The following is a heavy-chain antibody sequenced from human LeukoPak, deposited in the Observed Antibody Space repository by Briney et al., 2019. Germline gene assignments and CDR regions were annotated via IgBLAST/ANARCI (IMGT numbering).Heavy chain of an antibody. CDR1: GFTFDDYA. Sequence: GGSLRLSCAASGFTFDDYAMHWVRQAPGKGLEWVSGISWNSGSIGYADSVKGRFTISRDNAKNSLYLQMNSLRAEDTALYYCAKDWSSVYYGSGSKFGYWGQGTLVTVSS. CDR2: ISWNSGSI. CDR3: AKDWSSVYYGSGSKFGY. V-gene: IGHV3-9*01. J-gene: IGHJ4*02. D-gene: IGHD3-10*01.